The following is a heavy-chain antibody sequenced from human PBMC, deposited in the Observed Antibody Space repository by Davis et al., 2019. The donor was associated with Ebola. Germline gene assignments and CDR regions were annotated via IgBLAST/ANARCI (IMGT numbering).Heavy chain of an antibody. V-gene: IGHV3-48*02. CDR2: ISSSSSTI. CDR1: GFTFSSYS. CDR3: ARDDPYDYIWGSYAGSGMDV. D-gene: IGHD3-16*01. J-gene: IGHJ6*02. Sequence: GESLKISCAASGFTFSSYSMNWVRQAPGKGLEWVSYISSSSSTIYYADSVKGRFTISRDNAKNSLYLQMNSLRDEDTAVYYCARDDPYDYIWGSYAGSGMDVWGQGTTVTVSS.